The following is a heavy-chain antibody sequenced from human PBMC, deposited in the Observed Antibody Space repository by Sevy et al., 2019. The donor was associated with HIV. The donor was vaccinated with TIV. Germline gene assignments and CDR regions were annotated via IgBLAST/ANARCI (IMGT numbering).Heavy chain of an antibody. Sequence: SQTLSLTCAISGDSVSSNSAVWNWIRQSPSRGLEWLGRTYYRSKWYNDYAESVKSRITINPDTSKNQFSLQLNSVTPEDTAVYYCARDRGSSSWPFDYWGHGTLVTVSS. CDR2: TYYRSKWYN. J-gene: IGHJ4*01. D-gene: IGHD6-13*01. V-gene: IGHV6-1*01. CDR1: GDSVSSNSAV. CDR3: ARDRGSSSWPFDY.